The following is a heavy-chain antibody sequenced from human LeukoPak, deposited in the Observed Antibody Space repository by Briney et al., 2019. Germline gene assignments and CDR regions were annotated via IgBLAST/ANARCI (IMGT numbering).Heavy chain of an antibody. Sequence: GGSLRLSCVASGFYFSAYLMSWVRQGPGKGLEWVANIKQDGSQEFYLDSVKGRFTISRDNGNNSLYLHMSRLRIEDTAVYYCARDLKGFNLWGQGALVTVSS. CDR1: GFYFSAYL. CDR2: IKQDGSQE. CDR3: ARDLKGFNL. V-gene: IGHV3-7*04. J-gene: IGHJ5*02.